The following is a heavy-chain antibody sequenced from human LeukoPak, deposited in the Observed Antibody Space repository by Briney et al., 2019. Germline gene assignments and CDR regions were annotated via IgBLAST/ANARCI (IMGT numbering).Heavy chain of an antibody. CDR3: ARGHVDY. CDR2: INHSGST. CDR1: GGSFSGYY. Sequence: SETLSLTCAVYGGSFSGYYWSWIRQPPGKGLEWIGKINHSGSTNYNPSLKSRVTISVDTSKNQFSLKLSSVTAADTAVYYCARGHVDYWGQGTLVTVSS. J-gene: IGHJ4*02. V-gene: IGHV4-34*01.